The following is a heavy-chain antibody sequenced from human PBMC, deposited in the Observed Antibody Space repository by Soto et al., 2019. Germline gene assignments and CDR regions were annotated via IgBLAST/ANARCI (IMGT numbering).Heavy chain of an antibody. CDR1: GFTFSIYE. CDR2: ISSSGTTI. CDR3: AVLFGYCSVGVCTRGR. V-gene: IGHV3-48*03. D-gene: IGHD2-8*02. Sequence: PGGSLRLSCAASGFTFSIYEMNWVRQAPGKGLEWVSYISSSGTTIYYADSVEGRFTISRDNAKNSLYLQMNSLRAEDTAVYYCAVLFGYCSVGVCTRGRWGQGTLVTVSS. J-gene: IGHJ4*02.